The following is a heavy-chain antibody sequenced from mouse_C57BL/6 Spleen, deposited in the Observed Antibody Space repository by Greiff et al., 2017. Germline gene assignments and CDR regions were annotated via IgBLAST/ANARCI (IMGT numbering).Heavy chain of an antibody. J-gene: IGHJ2*01. CDR3: ARSDDGFTAYFDY. CDR2: IDPSDSYT. D-gene: IGHD2-3*01. Sequence: QVQLQQPGAELVMPGASVKLSCKASGYTFTSYWMHWVKQRPGQGLEWIGEIDPSDSYTNYNQKFKGKSTLTVDKSSSTAYMQLSSLTSEDSAVXYCARSDDGFTAYFDYWGQGTPLTVSA. CDR1: GYTFTSYW. V-gene: IGHV1-69*01.